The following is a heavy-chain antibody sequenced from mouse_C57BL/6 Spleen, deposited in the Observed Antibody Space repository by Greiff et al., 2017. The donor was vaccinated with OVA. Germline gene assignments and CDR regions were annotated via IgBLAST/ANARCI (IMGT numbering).Heavy chain of an antibody. Sequence: EVQLQQSGAELVKPGASVKLSCTASGFNIKDYYMHWVKQRTEQGLEWIGRIDPKDGGTKYAPKFQGKATITADTSSNTAYLQLSSLTAEDTAVYYCAPGSMDYWGQGTSVTVSA. J-gene: IGHJ4*01. CDR1: GFNIKDYY. CDR3: APGSMDY. V-gene: IGHV14-2*01. CDR2: IDPKDGGT.